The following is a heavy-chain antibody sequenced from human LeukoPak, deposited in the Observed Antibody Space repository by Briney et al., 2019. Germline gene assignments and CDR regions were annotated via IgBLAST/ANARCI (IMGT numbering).Heavy chain of an antibody. CDR3: ARYGRTTTVTNPYYFDY. Sequence: PSETLSLTCAVYGGSFSGYYWSWIRQPPGKGLEWIGEINHSGSTNYNPSLKSRVTISVDTSKNQFSLKLSSVTAADTAEYYCARYGRTTTVTNPYYFDYWGQGTLVTVSS. D-gene: IGHD4-17*01. V-gene: IGHV4-34*01. J-gene: IGHJ4*02. CDR1: GGSFSGYY. CDR2: INHSGST.